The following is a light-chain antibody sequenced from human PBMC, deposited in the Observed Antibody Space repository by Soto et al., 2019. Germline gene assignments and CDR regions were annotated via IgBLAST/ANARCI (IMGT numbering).Light chain of an antibody. CDR3: QQSYSTPGWT. J-gene: IGKJ1*01. Sequence: DIQMTQSPSSLSASVGDRVTITCRASQSISSYLNWYQQKPGKAPKLLIYAASSLQSGVPSRFSGSGSGTDFTLTISSLQPEDFATYYCQQSYSTPGWTFGQGPKVEIK. CDR2: AAS. V-gene: IGKV1-39*01. CDR1: QSISSY.